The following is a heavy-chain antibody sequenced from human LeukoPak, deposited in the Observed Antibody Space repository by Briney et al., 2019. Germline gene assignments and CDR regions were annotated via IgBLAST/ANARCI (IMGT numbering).Heavy chain of an antibody. D-gene: IGHD2-15*01. CDR2: INHSGST. V-gene: IGHV4-34*01. J-gene: IGHJ4*02. CDR3: ARGAKGSGGQRYYFDY. Sequence: SETLSLTCTVSGGSISSYYWSWIRQPPGKGLEWIGEINHSGSTNYNPSLKSRVTISVDTSKNQFSLKLSSVTAADTAVYYCARGAKGSGGQRYYFDYWGQGTLVTVSS. CDR1: GGSISSYY.